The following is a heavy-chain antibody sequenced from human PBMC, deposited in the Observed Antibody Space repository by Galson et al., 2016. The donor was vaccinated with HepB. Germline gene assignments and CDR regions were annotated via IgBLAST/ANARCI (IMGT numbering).Heavy chain of an antibody. V-gene: IGHV3-23*01. CDR3: ATYGDRSKGRDY. CDR2: ISGSGGST. CDR1: GFTFSSYA. J-gene: IGHJ4*02. D-gene: IGHD3-10*01. Sequence: SLRLSCAASGFTFSSYAMNWVRQAPGKGLEWVSGISGSGGSTYYADSVKGRFTMSRDNSKNTLSLQMNSLRAEDTAVYYCATYGDRSKGRDYWGQGTLVTVSS.